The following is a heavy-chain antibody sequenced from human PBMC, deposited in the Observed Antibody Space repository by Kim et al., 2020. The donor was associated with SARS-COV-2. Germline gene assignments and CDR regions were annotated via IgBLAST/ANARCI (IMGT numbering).Heavy chain of an antibody. J-gene: IGHJ4*02. Sequence: GESLKISCKGSGYSFTSYWISWVRQMPGKGLEWMGRIDPSDSYTNYSPSFQGHVTISADKSISTAYLQGSSLKASDTAMYYCAGGSRGYYDILTGYWLWGQGTLVTVSS. CDR1: GYSFTSYW. CDR3: AGGSRGYYDILTGYWL. V-gene: IGHV5-10-1*01. CDR2: IDPSDSYT. D-gene: IGHD3-9*01.